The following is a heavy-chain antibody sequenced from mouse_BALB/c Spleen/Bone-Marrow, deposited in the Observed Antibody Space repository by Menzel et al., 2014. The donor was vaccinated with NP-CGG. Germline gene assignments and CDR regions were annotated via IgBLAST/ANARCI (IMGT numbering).Heavy chain of an antibody. D-gene: IGHD1-1*01. CDR2: IDPASGNT. V-gene: IGHV14-3*02. CDR1: GFNIKDTY. Sequence: VQLQQSGAELVKPGASVKLSCTASGFNIKDTYMHWVKQRPEQGLEWIGRIDPASGNTKYDPKFQGKTTITADTSSNPAYLQLSSLTSEDTAVYYCANYYYGSSLFAYWGQGTLVTVSA. CDR3: ANYYYGSSLFAY. J-gene: IGHJ3*01.